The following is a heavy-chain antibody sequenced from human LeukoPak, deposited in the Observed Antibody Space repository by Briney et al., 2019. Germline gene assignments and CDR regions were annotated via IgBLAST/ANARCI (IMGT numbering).Heavy chain of an antibody. Sequence: PSETLSLTCTVSGDSISSYDWSWIRQPPGQGLQWLAYISYNGNTKTNPSLKSRVTISIDTSKNQISLRLTSVTATDTAMYYCARQTGSGLFTLPGGQGTLVTVSS. V-gene: IGHV4-59*08. CDR1: GDSISSYD. J-gene: IGHJ4*02. D-gene: IGHD3/OR15-3a*01. CDR2: ISYNGNT. CDR3: ARQTGSGLFTLP.